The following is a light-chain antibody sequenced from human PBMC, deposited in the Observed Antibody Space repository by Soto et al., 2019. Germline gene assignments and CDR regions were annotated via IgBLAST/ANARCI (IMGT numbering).Light chain of an antibody. CDR1: QSVSSSY. Sequence: EIVLTQSPGTLSLSPGERATLSCRASQSVSSSYLAWYQQKPGQAPRLLIYGASSRATGIPDRFSGSGSGTDFTLTISRLEPEDVAVYYCQQYGSSPPSMYTFGQGTKLEIK. V-gene: IGKV3-20*01. CDR2: GAS. CDR3: QQYGSSPPSMYT. J-gene: IGKJ2*01.